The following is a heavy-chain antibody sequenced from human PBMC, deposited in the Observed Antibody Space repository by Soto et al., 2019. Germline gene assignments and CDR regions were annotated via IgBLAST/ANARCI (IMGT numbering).Heavy chain of an antibody. CDR1: GFTFSSYG. CDR3: AKYLAGGSYQYYYGMDV. CDR2: ISYDGSNK. V-gene: IGHV3-30*18. J-gene: IGHJ6*02. D-gene: IGHD1-26*01. Sequence: PGGSLRLSCAASGFTFSSYGMHWVRQAPGKGLEWVAVISYDGSNKYYADSVKGRFTISRDNSKNTLYLQMNSLRAEDTAVYYCAKYLAGGSYQYYYGMDVWGQGTTVTVSS.